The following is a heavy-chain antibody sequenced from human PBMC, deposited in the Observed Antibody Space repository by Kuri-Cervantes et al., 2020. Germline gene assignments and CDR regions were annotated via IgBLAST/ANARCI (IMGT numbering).Heavy chain of an antibody. D-gene: IGHD3-3*01. CDR1: GFTFSSYG. J-gene: IGHJ4*02. Sequence: GESLKISCAASGFTFSSYGMHWVRQAPGKGLEWVSVIYSGGSTYYADSVKGRFTISRDNSKNTLYLQMNSLRAEDTAVYYCATGDGVLGFLGYWGQGTLVTVSS. V-gene: IGHV3-66*02. CDR2: IYSGGST. CDR3: ATGDGVLGFLGY.